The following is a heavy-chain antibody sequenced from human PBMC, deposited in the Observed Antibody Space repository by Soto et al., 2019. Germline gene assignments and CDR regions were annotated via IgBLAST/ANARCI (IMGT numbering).Heavy chain of an antibody. D-gene: IGHD3-16*02. CDR1: GFTFSSYS. J-gene: IGHJ4*02. CDR3: ARDGYDYIWGSYHPLDY. V-gene: IGHV3-21*01. Sequence: GGSLRLSCAASGFTFSSYSMNWVRQAPGRGLEWVSSISSSSSYIYYADSVKGRFTISRDNAKNSLYLQMNSLRAEDTAVYYCARDGYDYIWGSYHPLDYWGQGTLVTVSS. CDR2: ISSSSSYI.